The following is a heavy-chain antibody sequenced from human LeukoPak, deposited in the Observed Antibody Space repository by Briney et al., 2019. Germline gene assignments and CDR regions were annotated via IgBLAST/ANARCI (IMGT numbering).Heavy chain of an antibody. J-gene: IGHJ4*02. CDR1: GGSISSGSYY. V-gene: IGHV4-39*07. CDR3: ARGRRTMIVSHRGYFDY. Sequence: SETLSLTCTVSGGSISSGSYYWSWIRQPPGKGLEWIGEINHSGSTNYNPSLKSRVTISVDTSKNQFSLKLSSVTAADTAVYYCARGRRTMIVSHRGYFDYWGQGTLVTVSS. D-gene: IGHD3-22*01. CDR2: INHSGST.